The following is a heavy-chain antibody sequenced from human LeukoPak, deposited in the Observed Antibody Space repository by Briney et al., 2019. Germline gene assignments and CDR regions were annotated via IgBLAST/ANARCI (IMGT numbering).Heavy chain of an antibody. CDR1: GFTFSSYW. CDR3: ATAILHYYMDV. J-gene: IGHJ6*03. CDR2: IKQDGSEK. D-gene: IGHD3-3*01. V-gene: IGHV3-7*01. Sequence: GGSLRLSCAASGFTFSSYWMNWVRQAPGRGLEWVANIKQDGSEKYYVDSVKGRFTISRDNAKNSLYLQMNSLRAEDTAVYYCATAILHYYMDVWGKGTTVTVSS.